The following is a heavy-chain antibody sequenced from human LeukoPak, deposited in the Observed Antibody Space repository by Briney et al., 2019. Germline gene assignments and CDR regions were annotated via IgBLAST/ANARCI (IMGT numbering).Heavy chain of an antibody. CDR3: ARDRYSGSYYGDFDY. CDR2: IYSGGST. J-gene: IGHJ4*02. CDR1: GFTFSSYA. Sequence: GGSLRLSCAASGFTFSSYAMTWVRQAPGKGLEWVSVIYSGGSTYYADSVKGRFTISRDNSKNTLYLQMNSLRAEDTAVYYCARDRYSGSYYGDFDYWGQGTLVTVSS. D-gene: IGHD1-26*01. V-gene: IGHV3-66*01.